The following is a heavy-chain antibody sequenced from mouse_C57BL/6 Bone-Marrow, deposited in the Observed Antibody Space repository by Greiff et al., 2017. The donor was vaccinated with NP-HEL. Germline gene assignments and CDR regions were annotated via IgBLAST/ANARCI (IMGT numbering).Heavy chain of an antibody. J-gene: IGHJ2*01. V-gene: IGHV1-69*01. CDR1: GYTFTSYW. CDR2: IDPSDSYT. CDR3: ASYDYDGGYFDY. Sequence: QVQLQQPGAELVMPGASVKLSCKASGYTFTSYWMHWVKQRPGQGLEWIGEIDPSDSYTNSNQKFKGKSTLTVDKSSSTAYMQLSSLTSEDSAVYYCASYDYDGGYFDYWGQGTTLTVSS. D-gene: IGHD2-4*01.